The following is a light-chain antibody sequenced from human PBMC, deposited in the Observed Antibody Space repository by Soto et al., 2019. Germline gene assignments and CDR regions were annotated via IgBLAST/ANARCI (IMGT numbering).Light chain of an antibody. CDR2: GNS. V-gene: IGLV1-40*01. CDR1: SSNIGAGYD. J-gene: IGLJ1*01. Sequence: QAVVTQPPSVSGAPGQRVTISCTGSSSNIGAGYDVHWYQQLPGTAPKLLIYGNSNRPSGVPDRFSGSKSGPSASLAITGLQAEDESDYYCQSYDSSLSGFYVFGTGTKLTVL. CDR3: QSYDSSLSGFYV.